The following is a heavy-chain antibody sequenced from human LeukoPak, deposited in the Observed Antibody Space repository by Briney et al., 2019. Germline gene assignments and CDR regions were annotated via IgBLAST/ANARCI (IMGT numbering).Heavy chain of an antibody. V-gene: IGHV1-24*01. CDR2: FDPEDGET. Sequence: ASVKVSCKVSGYTLTELSMHWVRQAPGKGLEWMGGFDPEDGETIYAQKFQGRVTMTEDTSTDTAYMELSGLRSEDTAVYYCASIRYFKGDNWFDPWGQGTLVTVSS. D-gene: IGHD3-9*01. CDR1: GYTLTELS. J-gene: IGHJ5*02. CDR3: ASIRYFKGDNWFDP.